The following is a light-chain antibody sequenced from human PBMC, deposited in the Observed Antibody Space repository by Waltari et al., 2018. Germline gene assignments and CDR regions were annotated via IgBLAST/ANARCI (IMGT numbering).Light chain of an antibody. J-gene: IGKJ4*01. CDR3: QQRSDWPLT. CDR1: QSVSF. CDR2: DAS. Sequence: EIVLTQSPATLSLSPGDRATLSCRASQSVSFLAWYQQKPGQTPRILIYDASNRATGIPARFSGSGSGTDFTLTISSLEPEDFAVYYCQQRSDWPLTFGGGTKVEVK. V-gene: IGKV3-11*01.